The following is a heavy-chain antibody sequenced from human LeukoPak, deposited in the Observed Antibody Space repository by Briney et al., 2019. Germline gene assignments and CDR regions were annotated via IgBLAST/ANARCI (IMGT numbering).Heavy chain of an antibody. CDR1: GTLSGSW. CDR3: AKDPGYSYAPAAFDY. D-gene: IGHD5-18*01. J-gene: IGHJ4*02. CDR2: LNSDGSSI. Sequence: GGSLRLSCTASGTLSGSWMHWVRQVPGKGLVWVSRLNSDGSSINYADSVKGRFTISRDNAENTLYLQMNSLRAEDTAVYYCAKDPGYSYAPAAFDYWGQGTLVTVSS. V-gene: IGHV3-74*01.